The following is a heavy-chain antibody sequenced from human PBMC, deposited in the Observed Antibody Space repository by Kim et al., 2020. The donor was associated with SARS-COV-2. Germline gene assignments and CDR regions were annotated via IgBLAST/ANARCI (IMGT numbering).Heavy chain of an antibody. J-gene: IGHJ4*02. Sequence: ASVKVSCKVSGYTLTELSMHWVRQAPGKGLEWMGGFDPEDGETIYAQKFQGRVTMTEDTSTDTAYMELSSLRSEDTAVYYCATNFKTNYDSSGYYYPCDYWGQGTLVTVSS. CDR1: GYTLTELS. V-gene: IGHV1-24*01. CDR3: ATNFKTNYDSSGYYYPCDY. D-gene: IGHD3-22*01. CDR2: FDPEDGET.